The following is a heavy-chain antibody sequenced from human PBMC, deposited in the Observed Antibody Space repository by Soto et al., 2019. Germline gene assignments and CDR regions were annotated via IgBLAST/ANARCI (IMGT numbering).Heavy chain of an antibody. CDR1: GYTFTNYA. Sequence: ASVKVSCKASGYTFTNYAMHWVRQAPGQRLEWMGCINAGNGNTKYSQNFQGRVTITRDPSASTAYMELSSLRSEDTAVYYCARQYYYGSGSYLNYFDYWGQGTLVTVSS. V-gene: IGHV1-3*01. CDR2: INAGNGNT. D-gene: IGHD3-10*01. J-gene: IGHJ4*02. CDR3: ARQYYYGSGSYLNYFDY.